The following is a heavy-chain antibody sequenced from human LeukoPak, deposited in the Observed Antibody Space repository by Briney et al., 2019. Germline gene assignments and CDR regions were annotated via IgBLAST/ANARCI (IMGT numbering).Heavy chain of an antibody. CDR2: IIPILGIA. J-gene: IGHJ3*02. D-gene: IGHD5-24*01. V-gene: IGHV1-69*04. CDR3: AREGPRDGSNHAFDI. CDR1: GGTFSSYA. Sequence: SVKVTCKAYGGTFSSYAMSWVRQAPGQGLEWMGRIIPILGIANYAQKFQGRVTITADKSTSTAYMELSSLRSEDTAVYYCAREGPRDGSNHAFDIWARKTMVTVSS.